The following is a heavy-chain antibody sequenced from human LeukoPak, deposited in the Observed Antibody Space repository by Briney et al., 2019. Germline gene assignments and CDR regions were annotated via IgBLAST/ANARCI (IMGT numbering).Heavy chain of an antibody. Sequence: ASVKVSCKASGGTFSSYAISWVRQAPGQGLEWMGGIIPIFGTANYAQKFQGRVTITADESTSTAYMELSSLRSEDTAVYYCARGGNYYGSGSSFDYWGQGTLVTVSS. V-gene: IGHV1-69*13. CDR2: IIPIFGTA. D-gene: IGHD3-10*01. J-gene: IGHJ4*02. CDR3: ARGGNYYGSGSSFDY. CDR1: GGTFSSYA.